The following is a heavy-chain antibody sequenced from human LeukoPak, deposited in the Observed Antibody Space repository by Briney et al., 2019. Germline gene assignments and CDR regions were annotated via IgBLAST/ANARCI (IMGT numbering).Heavy chain of an antibody. J-gene: IGHJ6*02. CDR1: GYTFTSYD. D-gene: IGHD3-3*01. V-gene: IGHV1-8*01. CDR3: ARGAVYDFWSGYYYYYGMDV. CDR2: MNPNSGNT. Sequence: ASVTVSCKASGYTFTSYDINWVRQATGQGLEWMGWMNPNSGNTGYAQKFQGRVTMTRNTSISTAYMELSSLRSEDTAAYYCARGAVYDFWSGYYYYYGMDVWGQGTTVTVSS.